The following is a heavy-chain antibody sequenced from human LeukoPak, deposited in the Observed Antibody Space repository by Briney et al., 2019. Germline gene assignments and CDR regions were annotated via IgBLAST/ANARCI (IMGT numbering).Heavy chain of an antibody. CDR2: ISAYNGNT. V-gene: IGHV1-18*01. CDR1: GYTFTSYG. D-gene: IGHD6-13*01. J-gene: IGHJ4*02. CDR3: ARDLLRSSWYGRPIDY. Sequence: ASVKVSCKASGYTFTSYGISWVRQAPGQGLEWMGWISAYNGNTNYAQKLQGRVTMTTDTSTSTAYMGLRSLRSDDTAVYYCARDLLRSSWYGRPIDYWGQGTLVTVSS.